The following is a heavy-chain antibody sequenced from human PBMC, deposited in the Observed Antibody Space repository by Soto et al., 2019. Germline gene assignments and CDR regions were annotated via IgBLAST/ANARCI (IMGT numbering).Heavy chain of an antibody. J-gene: IGHJ4*02. V-gene: IGHV3-11*01. D-gene: IGHD6-19*01. CDR1: GFTLSNYY. CDR2: ISSREVTV. Sequence: LRLSCAASGFTLSNYYMTWIRQAPGKGLECLSYISSREVTVYYADSVKGRFTISRDNTKNTLYLQITNLRDEDTAVYYCARVSASGWPVNGRHYFDSWGRRTQVTVSS. CDR3: ARVSASGWPVNGRHYFDS.